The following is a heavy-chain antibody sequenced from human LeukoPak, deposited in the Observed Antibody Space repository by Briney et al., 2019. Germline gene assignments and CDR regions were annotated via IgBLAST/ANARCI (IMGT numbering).Heavy chain of an antibody. V-gene: IGHV1-18*01. CDR1: GYTFTSYG. CDR2: ISAYNGNT. CDR3: ARSEFSYYDILTGYPYAEYFQH. Sequence: ASVKVSCKASGYTFTSYGISWVRQAPGQGLEWMGWISAYNGNTNYAQKLQGRVTMTTDTSTSTAYMELRSLRSDDTAVYYCARSEFSYYDILTGYPYAEYFQHWGQGTLVTVSS. J-gene: IGHJ1*01. D-gene: IGHD3-9*01.